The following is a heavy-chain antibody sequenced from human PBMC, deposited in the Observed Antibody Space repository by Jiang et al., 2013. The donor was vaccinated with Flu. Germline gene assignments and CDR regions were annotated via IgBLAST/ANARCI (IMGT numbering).Heavy chain of an antibody. CDR1: GFTFSSYS. V-gene: IGHV3-48*01. D-gene: IGHD3-3*01. Sequence: VQLVESGGGLVQPGGSLRLSCAASGFTFSSYSMNWVRQAPGKGLEWVSYISSSSSTIYYADSVKGRFTISRDNAKNSLYLQMNSLRAEDTAVYYCARAPTYLRFARLWFDPWGQGTL. CDR3: ARAPTYLRFARLWFDP. CDR2: ISSSSSTI. J-gene: IGHJ5*02.